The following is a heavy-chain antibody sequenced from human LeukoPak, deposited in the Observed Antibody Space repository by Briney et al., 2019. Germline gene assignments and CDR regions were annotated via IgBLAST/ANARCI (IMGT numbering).Heavy chain of an antibody. CDR3: ARIRGYSYGYETDY. CDR2: ISGSGGST. V-gene: IGHV3-23*01. Sequence: GGSLRLSCAASGFTFSSYDMSWVRQAPGKGLEWVSAISGSGGSTYYADSVKGRLTISRDNSKNTLYLQMNSLRAEDTAVYYCARIRGYSYGYETDYWGQGTLVTVSS. J-gene: IGHJ4*02. CDR1: GFTFSSYD. D-gene: IGHD5-18*01.